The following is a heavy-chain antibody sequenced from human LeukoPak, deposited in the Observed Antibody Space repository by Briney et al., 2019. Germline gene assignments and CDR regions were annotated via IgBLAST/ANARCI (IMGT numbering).Heavy chain of an antibody. V-gene: IGHV4-59*08. D-gene: IGHD3-16*01. CDR1: GGSFSSYY. Sequence: PSETLSLTCTVSGGSFSSYYCSWIRQPPGKGLEWIGYIHSSGSTNYSPSLKSRVTFSVDTSKNQFSLNLRSVTAADTAVYYCARHFYPYGGSDFWGQGILVTVSS. J-gene: IGHJ4*02. CDR3: ARHFYPYGGSDF. CDR2: IHSSGST.